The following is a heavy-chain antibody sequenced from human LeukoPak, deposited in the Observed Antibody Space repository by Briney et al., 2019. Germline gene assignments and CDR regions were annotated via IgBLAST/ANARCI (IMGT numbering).Heavy chain of an antibody. Sequence: ASVKVSGKASGYIFTNYYIHWVRQAPGQGLEWMGIINTSGGSTSSAQKFQGRLTMTRDTSTSTVYMELSSLRSEDTALYYCARDVFLSGSLSPIDFWGQGTLVTVSS. D-gene: IGHD5-12*01. V-gene: IGHV1-46*01. CDR1: GYIFTNYY. CDR3: ARDVFLSGSLSPIDF. CDR2: INTSGGST. J-gene: IGHJ4*02.